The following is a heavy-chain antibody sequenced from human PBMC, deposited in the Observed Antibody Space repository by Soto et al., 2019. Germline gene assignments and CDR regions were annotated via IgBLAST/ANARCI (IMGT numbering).Heavy chain of an antibody. V-gene: IGHV4-31*03. J-gene: IGHJ6*02. CDR1: GGSISSGGYY. CDR2: IYYSGST. Sequence: QVQLQESGPGLVKPSQTLSLTCTVSGGSISSGGYYWSWIRQHPGKGLEWIGYIYYSGSTYYNPSLKSRVTISVDTAKNQFSLRLSSVTAADTAVYYCARVCGGDCRHGMDVWGQGTTVTVSS. D-gene: IGHD2-21*02. CDR3: ARVCGGDCRHGMDV.